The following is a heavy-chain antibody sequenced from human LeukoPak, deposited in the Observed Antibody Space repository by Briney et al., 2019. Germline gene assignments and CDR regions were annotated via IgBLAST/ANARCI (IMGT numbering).Heavy chain of an antibody. Sequence: ASVKVSCKASGYTFTSYGISWVRQAPGQGLEWMGWISAYNGNTNYAQELQGRVTMTTDTSTSTAYMELRSLRSDDTAVYYCARDSCSSTSCYSNWFDPWGQGTLVTVSS. D-gene: IGHD2-2*01. J-gene: IGHJ5*02. CDR2: ISAYNGNT. CDR1: GYTFTSYG. V-gene: IGHV1-18*01. CDR3: ARDSCSSTSCYSNWFDP.